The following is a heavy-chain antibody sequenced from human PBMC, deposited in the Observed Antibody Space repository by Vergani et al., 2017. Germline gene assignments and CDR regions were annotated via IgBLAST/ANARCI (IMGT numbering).Heavy chain of an antibody. D-gene: IGHD6-19*01. V-gene: IGHV1-69*09. CDR3: ASAEAGLDAFDI. CDR2: IIPVLGKT. CDR1: GYTFTGYY. J-gene: IGHJ3*02. Sequence: QVQLVQSGAEVKKPGASVKVSCKASGYTFTGYYMHWVRQAPGQGLEWMGRIIPVLGKTKYAQDFQGRLTITADKSTSTAYMELSSLRSEDTAVYYCASAEAGLDAFDIWGQGTMVTVSS.